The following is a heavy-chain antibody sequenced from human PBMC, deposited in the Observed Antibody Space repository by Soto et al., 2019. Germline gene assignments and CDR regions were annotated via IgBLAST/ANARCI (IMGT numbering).Heavy chain of an antibody. CDR2: IYHSGST. CDR3: ARVDVLRYCSSTSCYRKVGRFDP. Sequence: PSETLSLTCAVSGGSISSGGYSWSWIRQPPGKGLEWIGYIYHSGSTYYNPSLKSRVTISVDRSKNQFSLKLSSVTAADTAVYYCARVDVLRYCSSTSCYRKVGRFDPWGQGTLVTVSS. D-gene: IGHD2-2*01. CDR1: GGSISSGGYS. J-gene: IGHJ5*02. V-gene: IGHV4-30-2*01.